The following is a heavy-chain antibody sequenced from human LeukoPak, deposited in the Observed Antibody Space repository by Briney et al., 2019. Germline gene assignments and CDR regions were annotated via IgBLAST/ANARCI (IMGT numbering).Heavy chain of an antibody. V-gene: IGHV4-34*01. Sequence: SETLSLTCAVYGGSFSGYYWSWIRQPPGKGLEWIGEINHSGSTNYNPSLKSRVTISVDTSKNQFSLKLSSVTAADTAVYYCARLKHRDYDFWSGYPYWGQGTLVTVSS. J-gene: IGHJ4*02. CDR1: GGSFSGYY. CDR2: INHSGST. D-gene: IGHD3-3*01. CDR3: ARLKHRDYDFWSGYPY.